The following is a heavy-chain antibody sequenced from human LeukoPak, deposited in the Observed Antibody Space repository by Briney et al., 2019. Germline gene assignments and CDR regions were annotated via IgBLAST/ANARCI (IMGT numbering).Heavy chain of an antibody. J-gene: IGHJ4*02. Sequence: SQTLSLTCTVSGASISNGGYYWSWIRQPPGKGLEWIGYIHPSGTTYYNPSLESRVTISIDRSKNQFSLKLSSVTAADTAVYYCAEIFFSNYVGVFDYWGQGTLVAVSS. CDR3: AEIFFSNYVGVFDY. V-gene: IGHV4-30-2*01. CDR2: IHPSGTT. D-gene: IGHD4-11*01. CDR1: GASISNGGYY.